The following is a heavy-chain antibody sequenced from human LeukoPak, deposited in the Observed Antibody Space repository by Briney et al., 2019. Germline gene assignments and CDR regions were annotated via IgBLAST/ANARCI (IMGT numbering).Heavy chain of an antibody. CDR2: ISSSSSYI. CDR3: AKDLSCGGDCYVSDY. V-gene: IGHV3-21*04. J-gene: IGHJ4*02. Sequence: PGGSLRLSCAASGFTFSSYSMTWVRQAPGKGLEWVSSISSSSSYIYYADSVKGRFTISRDNSKNTLYLQMNSLRAEDTAVYYCAKDLSCGGDCYVSDYWGQGTLVTVSS. CDR1: GFTFSSYS. D-gene: IGHD2-21*02.